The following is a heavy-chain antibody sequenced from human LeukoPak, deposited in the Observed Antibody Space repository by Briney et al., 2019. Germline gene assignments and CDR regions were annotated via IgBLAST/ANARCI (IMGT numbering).Heavy chain of an antibody. V-gene: IGHV3-74*01. D-gene: IGHD7-27*01. J-gene: IGHJ4*02. CDR2: INSDGSST. Sequence: GGSLRLSCAASGFTFSSYWMHWVRQAPGKGLVWVSRINSDGSSTSYADSVKGRFTISRDNSKNTLYLQMNSLRAEDTAVYYCARGWGLRDYFDHWGQGTLVTVSS. CDR3: ARGWGLRDYFDH. CDR1: GFTFSSYW.